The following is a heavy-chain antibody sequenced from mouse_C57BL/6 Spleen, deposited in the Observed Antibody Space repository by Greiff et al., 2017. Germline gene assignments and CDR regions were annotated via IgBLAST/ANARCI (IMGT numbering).Heavy chain of an antibody. CDR2: ISSGGDYT. CDR1: GFTFSSYA. Sequence: EVMLVESGEGLVKPGGSLKLSCAASGFTFSSYAMSWVRQRPEQRLEWVAYISSGGDYTYYADTVKGRVTISRDNARNTLYLQMSSLKSEHTAMYYCTRSYYSNYVFYAIDYWGQGTSVTVSS. D-gene: IGHD2-5*01. CDR3: TRSYYSNYVFYAIDY. J-gene: IGHJ4*01. V-gene: IGHV5-9-1*02.